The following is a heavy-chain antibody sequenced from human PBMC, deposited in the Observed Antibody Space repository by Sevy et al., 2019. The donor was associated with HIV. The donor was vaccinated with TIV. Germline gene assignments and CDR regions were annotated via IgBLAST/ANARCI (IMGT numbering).Heavy chain of an antibody. Sequence: ASVKVSCKASGGTFSSYAISWVRQAPGQGLEWMGGINPIFGTANYAQKFQGRVTITADESRSTAYMELSILRSDDTAVYYCARINIVLVPAASYSSSSVRHYYYYGMDVWGQGTTVTVSS. V-gene: IGHV1-69*13. CDR2: INPIFGTA. D-gene: IGHD2-2*01. J-gene: IGHJ6*02. CDR1: GGTFSSYA. CDR3: ARINIVLVPAASYSSSSVRHYYYYGMDV.